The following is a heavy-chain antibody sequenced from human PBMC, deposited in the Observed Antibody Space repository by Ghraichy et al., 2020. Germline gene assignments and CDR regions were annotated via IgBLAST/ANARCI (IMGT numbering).Heavy chain of an antibody. CDR2: IYYSGST. V-gene: IGHV4-59*01. CDR1: GGSISSYY. J-gene: IGHJ4*02. CDR3: AREDCSGGSCYPGSFDY. Sequence: SETLSLTCTVSGGSISSYYWSWIRQPPGKGLEWIGYIYYSGSTNYNPSLKSRVTISVDTSKNQFSLKLSSVTAADTAVYYCAREDCSGGSCYPGSFDYWGQGTLVTVSS. D-gene: IGHD2-15*01.